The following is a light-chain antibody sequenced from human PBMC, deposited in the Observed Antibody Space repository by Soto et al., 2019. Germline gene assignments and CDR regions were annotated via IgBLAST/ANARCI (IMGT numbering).Light chain of an antibody. V-gene: IGLV2-14*01. CDR1: SSEVGGYNY. CDR3: TSYTTSSTLV. Sequence: QSALTQPASVSGSPGQSITISCTGTSSEVGGYNYVSWYQQYPGKAPKLMIYEVSNRPSGVSNRFSGSKSGNTASLTISGLQAEDEADYYCTSYTTSSTLVFGGGTKLTVL. J-gene: IGLJ3*02. CDR2: EVS.